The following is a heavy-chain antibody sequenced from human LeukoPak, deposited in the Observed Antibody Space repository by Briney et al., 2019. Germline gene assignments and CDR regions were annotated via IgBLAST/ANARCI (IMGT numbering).Heavy chain of an antibody. Sequence: SETLSLTCTVSGGSISSHTYSWGWIRQPPGKGLEWIGTLSYSAHTFYSPSLKSRVTISVDTSKNQFSLKLSSVTAADTAVYYCARRRVLWFGELFRGWFDPWGQGTLVTVSS. D-gene: IGHD3-10*01. V-gene: IGHV4-39*07. CDR2: LSYSAHT. J-gene: IGHJ5*02. CDR1: GGSISSHTYS. CDR3: ARRRVLWFGELFRGWFDP.